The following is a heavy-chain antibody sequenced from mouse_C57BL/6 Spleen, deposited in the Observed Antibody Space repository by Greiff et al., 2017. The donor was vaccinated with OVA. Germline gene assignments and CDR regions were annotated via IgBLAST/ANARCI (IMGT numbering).Heavy chain of an antibody. Sequence: QVQLQQSGAELVRPGTSVKVSCKASGYAFTNYLIEWVKQRPGQGLEWIGVINPGSGGTNYNEKFKGKATLTADKSSSTAFMQLSSLTSEDSAVYFCARSDSSGSPYYAMDYWGQGTSVTVSS. CDR3: ARSDSSGSPYYAMDY. J-gene: IGHJ4*01. CDR2: INPGSGGT. V-gene: IGHV1-54*01. D-gene: IGHD3-2*02. CDR1: GYAFTNYL.